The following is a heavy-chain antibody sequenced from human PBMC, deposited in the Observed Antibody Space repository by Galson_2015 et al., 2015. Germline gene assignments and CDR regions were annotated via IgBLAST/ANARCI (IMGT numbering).Heavy chain of an antibody. CDR1: GFTFNSAW. J-gene: IGHJ4*02. CDR2: IKSKSEGGTI. V-gene: IGHV3-15*01. D-gene: IGHD2-21*02. Sequence: SLRLSCAASGFTFNSAWMSWVRQAPGKGLEWVGRIKSKSEGGTIEYAISVKGRVTISRDDSTDTLYLRMTSLRTEDTAVYYCTTDPHGDNTFDYWGQGTLVTVPS. CDR3: TTDPHGDNTFDY.